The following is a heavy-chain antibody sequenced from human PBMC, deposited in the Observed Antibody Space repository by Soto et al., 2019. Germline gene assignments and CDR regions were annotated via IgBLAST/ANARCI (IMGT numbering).Heavy chain of an antibody. J-gene: IGHJ6*03. V-gene: IGHV5-51*01. CDR2: IYPGDSDT. CDR3: ARRKNFFWCCYSSYYYMYF. CDR1: GYSFTSYW. Sequence: GESLKISCKGSGYSFTSYWIGWVRQMPGKGLEWMGIIYPGDSDTRYSPSFQGQVTISADKSISTAYLQWSSLKASVTAMYYCARRKNFFWCCYSSYYYMYFWGKGSSVTVSS. D-gene: IGHD3-3*01.